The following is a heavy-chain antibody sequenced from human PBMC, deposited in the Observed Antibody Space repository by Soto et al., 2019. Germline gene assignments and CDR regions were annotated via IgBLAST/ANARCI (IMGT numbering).Heavy chain of an antibody. CDR2: IYDAGDT. CDR3: AGAIGRRTFPDH. Sequence: QVHLQESGPGLVKPSETLFLTCAVSGGSLSSDHWWTWVRLPPGKGLEWIGEIYDAGDTNYNPSLESRVTLSVDKSKRPFSLRLTSVTAADTAVYYCAGAIGRRTFPDHWGQGTLVSVSS. D-gene: IGHD3-16*01. V-gene: IGHV4-4*02. J-gene: IGHJ4*02. CDR1: GGSLSSDHW.